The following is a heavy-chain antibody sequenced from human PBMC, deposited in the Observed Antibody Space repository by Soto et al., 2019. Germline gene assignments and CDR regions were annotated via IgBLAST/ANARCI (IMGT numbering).Heavy chain of an antibody. CDR3: AHKGGGDRILDY. D-gene: IGHD3-16*01. Sequence: QITLKESGPTLVKPTQTLTLTCTFSGFSLSTSGVGVGWIRQPPGKALEWLAIIYWDDNKHYSPSLKSRLTNTKDTSKNPVVLTMTNMDPVDTAPYYCAHKGGGDRILDYWGQGTLVTVSS. CDR2: IYWDDNK. CDR1: GFSLSTSGVG. J-gene: IGHJ4*02. V-gene: IGHV2-5*02.